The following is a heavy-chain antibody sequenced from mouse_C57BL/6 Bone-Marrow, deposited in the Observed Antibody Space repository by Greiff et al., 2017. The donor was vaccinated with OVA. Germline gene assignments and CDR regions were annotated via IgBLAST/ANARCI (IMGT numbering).Heavy chain of an antibody. J-gene: IGHJ3*01. Sequence: QVQLKESGPELVKPGASVKISCKASGYAFSSSWMNWVKQRPGKGLEWIGRIYPGDGDTNYNGKFKGKATLTADKSSSTAYMQLSSLTSEDSAVYFCARDITTVVGHYWGQGTLVTVSA. D-gene: IGHD1-1*01. V-gene: IGHV1-82*01. CDR2: IYPGDGDT. CDR1: GYAFSSSW. CDR3: ARDITTVVGHY.